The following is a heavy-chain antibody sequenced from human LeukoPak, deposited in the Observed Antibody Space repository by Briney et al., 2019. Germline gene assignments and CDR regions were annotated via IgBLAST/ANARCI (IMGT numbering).Heavy chain of an antibody. CDR3: ARDGTMVRGVNYYYYYGMDV. Sequence: ASVKVSCEASGYTFTSYYMHWVRQAPGQGREWMGIINPSGGSTSYAQKFQGRVTMTRNTSISTAYMELSSLRSEDTAVYYCARDGTMVRGVNYYYYYGMDVWGQGTTVTVSS. D-gene: IGHD3-10*01. CDR2: INPSGGST. J-gene: IGHJ6*02. CDR1: GYTFTSYY. V-gene: IGHV1-46*01.